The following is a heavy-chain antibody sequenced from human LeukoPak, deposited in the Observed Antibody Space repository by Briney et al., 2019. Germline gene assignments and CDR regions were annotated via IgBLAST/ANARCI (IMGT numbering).Heavy chain of an antibody. J-gene: IGHJ4*02. CDR2: IYYSGST. CDR3: ATRGTDCTNGVCRVFDY. V-gene: IGHV4-39*07. D-gene: IGHD2-8*01. CDR1: GGSISSSSYY. Sequence: SETLSLTCTVSGGSISSSSYYWGWIRQPPGKGLEWIGSIYYSGSTYYNPSLKSRVTISVDTSKNQFSLKLSSVTAADTAVYYCATRGTDCTNGVCRVFDYWGQGTLVTVSS.